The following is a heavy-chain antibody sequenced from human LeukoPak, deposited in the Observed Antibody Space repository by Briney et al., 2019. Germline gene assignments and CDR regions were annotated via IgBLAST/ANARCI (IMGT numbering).Heavy chain of an antibody. CDR2: TSYDGSKK. V-gene: IGHV3-30*18. Sequence: PGGSLRLSCAASGFTFSSYGMHWVRQAPGKGLEWVAVTSYDGSKKFYADSVKGRFTISRDNSKNTLYLQMNSLRAEDTAVYYCAKPCYYGSGTPSYFDYGSQGTVVTVSS. CDR1: GFTFSSYG. CDR3: AKPCYYGSGTPSYFDY. J-gene: IGHJ4*02. D-gene: IGHD3-10*01.